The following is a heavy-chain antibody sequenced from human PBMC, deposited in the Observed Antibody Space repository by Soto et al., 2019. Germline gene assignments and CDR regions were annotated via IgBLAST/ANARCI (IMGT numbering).Heavy chain of an antibody. V-gene: IGHV3-9*01. D-gene: IGHD3-22*01. Sequence: GGSLRLSCAASGFTFDDYAMHWVRQAPGKGLEWVSGISWNSGSIGYADSAKGRFTISRDNAKNSLYLQMNSLRAEDTAVYYCAKFASSGYYTDAFDIWGQGTMVTVSS. CDR2: ISWNSGSI. J-gene: IGHJ3*02. CDR3: AKFASSGYYTDAFDI. CDR1: GFTFDDYA.